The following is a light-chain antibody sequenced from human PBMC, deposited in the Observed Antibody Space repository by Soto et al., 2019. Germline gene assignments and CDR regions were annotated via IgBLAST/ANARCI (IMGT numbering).Light chain of an antibody. CDR1: SSNIGNNA. Sequence: QSALTQPPSVSEAPRQRVTISCSGSSSNIGNNAVNWYQQLPGQAPKIVIYYDNLLTSGVSDRFSGSKSGISASLAISDLQSDDEADYYCAAWDDSINAYVFGPGTKVTVL. V-gene: IGLV1-36*01. CDR2: YDN. J-gene: IGLJ1*01. CDR3: AAWDDSINAYV.